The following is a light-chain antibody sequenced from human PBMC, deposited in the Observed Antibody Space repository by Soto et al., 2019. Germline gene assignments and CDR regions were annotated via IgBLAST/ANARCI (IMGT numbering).Light chain of an antibody. Sequence: QSALTQLASVSGSPGQSITISCTGTSSDVGAYNYVSWYQQHPGKAPQLMIYEVSNRPSGVSNRFSGSKSGNTASLTISGLQAEDEADYYCNSYTSSSTLVFGTATKLTVL. CDR1: SSDVGAYNY. CDR2: EVS. V-gene: IGLV2-14*01. CDR3: NSYTSSSTLV. J-gene: IGLJ1*01.